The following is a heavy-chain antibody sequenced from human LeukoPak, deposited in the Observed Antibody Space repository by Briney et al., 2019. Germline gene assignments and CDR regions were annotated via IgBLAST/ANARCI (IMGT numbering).Heavy chain of an antibody. V-gene: IGHV1-24*01. CDR3: ATSSPGYDILTGYYFRSRQNWFDP. D-gene: IGHD3-9*01. CDR2: FDPEDGET. J-gene: IGHJ5*02. CDR1: GYTLTELS. Sequence: GASVKVSCKVSGYTLTELSMHWVRQAPGKGLEWMGGFDPEDGETIYAQKFQGRVTMTEDTSTDTAYMELSSLRSEDTAVYYCATSSPGYDILTGYYFRSRQNWFDPWGQGTLVTVSS.